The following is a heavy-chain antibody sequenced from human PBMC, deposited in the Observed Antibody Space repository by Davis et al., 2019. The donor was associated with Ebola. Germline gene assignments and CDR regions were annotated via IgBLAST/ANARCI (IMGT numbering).Heavy chain of an antibody. CDR3: ARADSGYDIFLDY. Sequence: PSETLSLTCTVSGGSISSYYWSWIRQPPGKGLEWIGYIYYSGSTNYNPSLKSRVTISVDTSKNQFSLKLSSVTAADTAVYYCARADSGYDIFLDYWGQGTLVTVSS. J-gene: IGHJ4*02. D-gene: IGHD5-12*01. V-gene: IGHV4-59*01. CDR2: IYYSGST. CDR1: GGSISSYY.